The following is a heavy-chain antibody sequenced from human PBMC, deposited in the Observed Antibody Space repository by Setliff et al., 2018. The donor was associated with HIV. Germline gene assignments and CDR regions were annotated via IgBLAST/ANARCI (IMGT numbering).Heavy chain of an antibody. CDR1: GYTFTSYA. J-gene: IGHJ6*02. Sequence: ASVKVSCKASGYTFTSYAMHWVRQAPGQRLEWMGWINAGNGNTKYSQKFQGRVTITRDTFASTAYMELSSLRSEDTAVYYCARPDSRWYARGRDPLYGMDVWGQGTTVTVSS. V-gene: IGHV1-3*01. CDR2: INAGNGNT. CDR3: ARPDSRWYARGRDPLYGMDV. D-gene: IGHD6-13*01.